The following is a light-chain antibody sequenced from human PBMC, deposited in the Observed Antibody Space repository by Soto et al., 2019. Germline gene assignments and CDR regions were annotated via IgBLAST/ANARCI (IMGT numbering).Light chain of an antibody. CDR1: SSNIGSST. CDR3: AAWDDSLNGYV. V-gene: IGLV1-44*01. CDR2: SNN. Sequence: VLTQPPSASGTPGQRVTISCSGSSSNIGSSTVNWYQQLPGTAPKLLIYSNNQRPSGVPDRFSGSKSGTSASLAISGLQSEDEADYYCAAWDDSLNGYVFGTGTKVTVL. J-gene: IGLJ1*01.